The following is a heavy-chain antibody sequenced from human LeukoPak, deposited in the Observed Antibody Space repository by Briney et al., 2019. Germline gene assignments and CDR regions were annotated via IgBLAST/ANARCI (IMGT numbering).Heavy chain of an antibody. CDR2: ISAYNGNT. D-gene: IGHD3-16*01. Sequence: GASVKVSCKASGYTFTSYGISWVRQAPGQGLEWMGWISAYNGNTNYAQKLQGRVTMTTDTSTSTAYMELRSLRSDDTAVYYCARDLCTLGVVESCYWFDPWGQGTLVTVSS. CDR1: GYTFTSYG. J-gene: IGHJ5*02. V-gene: IGHV1-18*01. CDR3: ARDLCTLGVVESCYWFDP.